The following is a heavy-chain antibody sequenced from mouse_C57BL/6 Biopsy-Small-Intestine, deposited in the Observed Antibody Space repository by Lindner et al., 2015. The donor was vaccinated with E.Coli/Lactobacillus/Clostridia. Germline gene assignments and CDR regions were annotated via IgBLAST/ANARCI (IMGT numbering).Heavy chain of an antibody. CDR2: IYPRSGNT. Sequence: VQLQESGAELARPGASVKLSCKASGYTFTSYGISWVKQRTGQGLEWIGEIYPRSGNTYYNEKFKGKATLTADKSSSTAYMELRSLTSEDSAVYFCARWETGSRDRDYWGQGTTLTVSS. V-gene: IGHV1-81*01. CDR1: GYTFTSYG. CDR3: ARWETGSRDRDY. J-gene: IGHJ2*01. D-gene: IGHD1-1*01.